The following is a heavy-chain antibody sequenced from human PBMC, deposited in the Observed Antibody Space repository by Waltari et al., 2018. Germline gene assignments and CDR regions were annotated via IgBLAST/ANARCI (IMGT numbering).Heavy chain of an antibody. D-gene: IGHD3-10*01. CDR2: IWYDGSNK. J-gene: IGHJ6*02. CDR1: GFTFSSYG. CDR3: ARDPSGPWFGEFGYYYYYGMDV. V-gene: IGHV3-33*01. Sequence: QVQLVESGGGVVQPGRSLRLSCAASGFTFSSYGMHWVRQAPGKGLEWVAVIWYDGSNKYYADSVKGRFTSSRDNSKNTLYLQMNSLRAEDTAVYYCARDPSGPWFGEFGYYYYYGMDVWGQGTTVTVSS.